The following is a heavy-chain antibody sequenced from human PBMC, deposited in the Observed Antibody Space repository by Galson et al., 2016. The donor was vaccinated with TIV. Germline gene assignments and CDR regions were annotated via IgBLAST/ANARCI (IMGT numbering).Heavy chain of an antibody. CDR3: ARQTPLTDAFDI. J-gene: IGHJ3*02. V-gene: IGHV5-10-1*01. CDR1: GYRFTNSW. CDR2: ISPSDGYT. Sequence: QSGAEVTKPGESLTISCKTSGYRFTNSWISWVRHVPGKGREWVGRISPSDGYTNYGPSFQGHVTISTDKSIRTSYLQWSSLTASDSAIYYCARQTPLTDAFDIWGPGTLVSVSS. D-gene: IGHD1-14*01.